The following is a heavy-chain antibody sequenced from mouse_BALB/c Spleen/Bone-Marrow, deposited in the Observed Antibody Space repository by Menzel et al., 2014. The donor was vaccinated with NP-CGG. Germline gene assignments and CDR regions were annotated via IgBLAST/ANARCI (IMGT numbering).Heavy chain of an antibody. CDR2: IVPANDNT. CDR1: GFNIKDTY. V-gene: IGHV14-3*02. Sequence: VQLQQSGAELVKPGASVKLACTASGFNIKDTYMHWVKQRPGQGLEWIGRIVPANDNTQYDPTFQDKATITADTSSNAACLQHSSLTSEDTAVYYCAPLTGSFDYWGPGTTLTVSS. CDR3: APLTGSFDY. J-gene: IGHJ2*01. D-gene: IGHD4-1*01.